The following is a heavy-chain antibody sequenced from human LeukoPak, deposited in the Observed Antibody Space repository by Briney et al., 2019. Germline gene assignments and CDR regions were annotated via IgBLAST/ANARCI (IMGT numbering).Heavy chain of an antibody. Sequence: RPGGSLRLSCAASGFTFSDYYMSWIRQAPGKGLEWVSYISSSGSTIYYADSVKGRFTISRDNAKNSLYLQMNSLRAEDTAVYYCARPVSSSTWFDPWGQGTLVIVSS. J-gene: IGHJ5*02. D-gene: IGHD2/OR15-2a*01. CDR1: GFTFSDYY. CDR2: ISSSGSTI. V-gene: IGHV3-11*04. CDR3: ARPVSSSTWFDP.